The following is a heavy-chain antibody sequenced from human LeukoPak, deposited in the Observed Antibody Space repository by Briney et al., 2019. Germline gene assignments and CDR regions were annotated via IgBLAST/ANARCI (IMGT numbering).Heavy chain of an antibody. CDR2: ISYDGSNK. D-gene: IGHD6-13*01. CDR3: ARGEYSSSWYDPDAFDI. Sequence: GGSLRLSCAASGFTFSSYAMHWVRQAPGKGLEWVAVISYDGSNKYYADSVKGRFTISRDNPKNTLYLQMNSLRAEDTAVYYCARGEYSSSWYDPDAFDIWGQGTMVTVSS. J-gene: IGHJ3*02. CDR1: GFTFSSYA. V-gene: IGHV3-30*01.